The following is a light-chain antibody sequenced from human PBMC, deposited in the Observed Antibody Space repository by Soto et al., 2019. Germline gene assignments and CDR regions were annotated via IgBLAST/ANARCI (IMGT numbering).Light chain of an antibody. V-gene: IGKV2-24*01. CDR1: QSLDHSDGNTY. CDR2: KVS. Sequence: EIVLNQTPVTSPVTLGQPASISCTSSQSLDHSDGNTYLSWLLQRPGQPPRILIYKVSQRFDGVPDRFSGSGAVTNFTLKITRVEAEDVGLYHCMQATQVPYTFGQGTKLDLK. J-gene: IGKJ2*01. CDR3: MQATQVPYT.